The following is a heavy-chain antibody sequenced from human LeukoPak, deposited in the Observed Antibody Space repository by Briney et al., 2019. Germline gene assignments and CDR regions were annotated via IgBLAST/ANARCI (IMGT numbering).Heavy chain of an antibody. CDR2: INHSGST. D-gene: IGHD2-21*02. V-gene: IGHV4-34*01. Sequence: SETLSLTCAVYGGSFSGYYWSWIRQPPGKGLEWIGEINHSGSTNYNPSLKSRVTISVDTSKNQFSLKLSSVTAADTAVYYCARTPIIVVVTAIGNYFDYWGQGTLVTVSS. CDR3: ARTPIIVVVTAIGNYFDY. CDR1: GGSFSGYY. J-gene: IGHJ4*02.